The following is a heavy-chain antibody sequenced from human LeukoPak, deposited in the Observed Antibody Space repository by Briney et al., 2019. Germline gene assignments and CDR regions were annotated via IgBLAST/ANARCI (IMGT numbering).Heavy chain of an antibody. CDR1: GGSISSYY. V-gene: IGHV3-15*01. CDR2: IKSKTDGGTT. Sequence: ETLSLTCTVSGGSISSYYWSWVRQAPGKGLEWVGRIKSKTDGGTTDYAAPMKGRFTISRDDSKNTLYLQMNSLKTEDTAVYYCTTDLQKVYWGQGTLVTVSS. CDR3: TTDLQKVY. J-gene: IGHJ4*02.